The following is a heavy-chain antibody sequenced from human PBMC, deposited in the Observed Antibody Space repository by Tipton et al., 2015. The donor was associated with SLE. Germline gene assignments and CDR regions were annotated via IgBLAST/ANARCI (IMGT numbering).Heavy chain of an antibody. Sequence: TLSLTCTVSGGYFSSSNYYWSWIRQPPGKGLEWIGSVFYSGTTYYNPSLKSRLTISVDTSKHQFSLKVTSVTAADTALYYCARQSDYFGSGNSYFDYWGQGTLVTVSS. V-gene: IGHV4-39*01. CDR3: ARQSDYFGSGNSYFDY. CDR2: VFYSGTT. D-gene: IGHD3-10*01. CDR1: GGYFSSSNYY. J-gene: IGHJ4*02.